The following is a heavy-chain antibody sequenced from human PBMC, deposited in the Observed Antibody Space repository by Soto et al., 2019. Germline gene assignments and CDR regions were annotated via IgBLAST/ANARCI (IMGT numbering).Heavy chain of an antibody. D-gene: IGHD6-19*01. CDR1: GLTFSXSW. CDR3: ARSRGLDY. Sequence: SXRXSGAGSGLTFSXSWMSWVRQAPGKGLEWVANINREGSEKHYVDSVKGRFTIYRDNAKNSLYLQMNSLGAEDAAVYYCARSRGLDYCGQGTLGTLSP. V-gene: IGHV3-7*01. J-gene: IGHJ4*02. CDR2: INREGSEK.